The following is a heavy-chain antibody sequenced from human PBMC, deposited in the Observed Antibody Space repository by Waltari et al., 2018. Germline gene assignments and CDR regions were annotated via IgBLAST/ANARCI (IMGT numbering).Heavy chain of an antibody. J-gene: IGHJ4*02. D-gene: IGHD4-17*01. CDR2: IYYSGST. Sequence: QLQLQESGPGLVKPSETLSLTCTVSGGSISSSSYYWGWIRPPPGKGLEWIGSIYYSGSTYYNPSLKSRVTISVDTSKNQFSLKLSSVTAADTAVYYCARNYGGNLSWGQGTLVTVSS. CDR3: ARNYGGNLS. CDR1: GGSISSSSYY. V-gene: IGHV4-39*01.